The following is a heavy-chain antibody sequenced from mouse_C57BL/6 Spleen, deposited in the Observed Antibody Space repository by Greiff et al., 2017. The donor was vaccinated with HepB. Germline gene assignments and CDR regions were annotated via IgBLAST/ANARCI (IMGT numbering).Heavy chain of an antibody. CDR3: ARDSTVDYYAMDY. CDR2: IWSGGST. V-gene: IGHV2-2*01. Sequence: VKLMESGPGLVQPSQCLSITCTVSGFSLTSYGVHWVRQSPGKGLEWLGVIWSGGSTDYNAAFISRLSISKDNSKSQVFFKMNSLQADDTAIYYCARDSTVDYYAMDYWGQGTSVTVSS. J-gene: IGHJ4*01. D-gene: IGHD1-1*01. CDR1: GFSLTSYG.